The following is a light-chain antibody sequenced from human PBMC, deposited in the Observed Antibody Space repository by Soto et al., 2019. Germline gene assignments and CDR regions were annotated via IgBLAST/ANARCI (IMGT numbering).Light chain of an antibody. V-gene: IGLV2-14*01. CDR2: EVS. CDR1: SSDVGGYNY. Sequence: QSVLTQPASVSGSPGQSITISCTGTSSDVGGYNYVSWYQQHPGKAPKVVIYEVSNRPSGISHRFSGSKSGNTASLTISGLQAEDEGYYYCCSYTSWATRLFGGGTKLTVL. J-gene: IGLJ2*01. CDR3: CSYTSWATRL.